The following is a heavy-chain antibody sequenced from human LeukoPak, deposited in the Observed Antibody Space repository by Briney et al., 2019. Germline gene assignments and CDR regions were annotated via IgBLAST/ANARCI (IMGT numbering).Heavy chain of an antibody. D-gene: IGHD6-13*01. J-gene: IGHJ4*02. CDR2: INHSGST. V-gene: IGHV4-34*01. CDR3: ARHQSYSSSWYDY. Sequence: SETLSLTCAVYGGSFSGYYWSWIRQPPGKGLEWIGEINHSGSTNYNPSLKSRVTISVDTSKNQFSLKLSSVTAADTAVYYCARHQSYSSSWYDYWGQGTLVTVSS. CDR1: GGSFSGYY.